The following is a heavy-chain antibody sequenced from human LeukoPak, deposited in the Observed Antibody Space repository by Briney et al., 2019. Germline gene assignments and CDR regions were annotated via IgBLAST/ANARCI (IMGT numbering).Heavy chain of an antibody. CDR2: IHSSGGST. Sequence: GGSLRLSCAASGFTFSSYAMSWVRQAPGKGLEWVSGIHSSGGSTYYADSVKGRFTISRDNSKNTVYLQVNSLRAEDTAVYYCARELREHGVFDIWGQGTMVTVSS. V-gene: IGHV3-23*01. J-gene: IGHJ3*02. CDR3: ARELREHGVFDI. D-gene: IGHD1-26*01. CDR1: GFTFSSYA.